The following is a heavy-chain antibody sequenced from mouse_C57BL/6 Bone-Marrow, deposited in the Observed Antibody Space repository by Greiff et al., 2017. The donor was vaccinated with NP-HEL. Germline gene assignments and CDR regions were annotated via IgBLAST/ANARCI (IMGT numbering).Heavy chain of an antibody. CDR1: GYTFTSYW. CDR2: IDPSDSYT. V-gene: IGHV1-50*01. D-gene: IGHD1-1*02. CDR3: AKKERVADY. Sequence: VQLQQPGAELVKPGASVKLSCKASGYTFTSYWMQWVKQRPGQGLEWIGEIDPSDSYTNYNQKFKGKATLTVDTSSSTAYMQRSSLTSEDSAVYYCAKKERVADYWGQGTSVTVSS. J-gene: IGHJ4*01.